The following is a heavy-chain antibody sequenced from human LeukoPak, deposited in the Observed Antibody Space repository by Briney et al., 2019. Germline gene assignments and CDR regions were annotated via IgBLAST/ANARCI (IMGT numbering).Heavy chain of an antibody. Sequence: VKVSCKASGGTFSSYSISWVRQAPEQGLEWMGRIIPIFGTANYAQKFQGRVTITTDESTSTAYMELSSLRSEDTAVYYCARDATAVWYYDSSGYRWFDPWGQGTLVTVSS. D-gene: IGHD3-22*01. V-gene: IGHV1-69*13. CDR3: ARDATAVWYYDSSGYRWFDP. CDR1: GGTFSSYS. CDR2: IIPIFGTA. J-gene: IGHJ5*02.